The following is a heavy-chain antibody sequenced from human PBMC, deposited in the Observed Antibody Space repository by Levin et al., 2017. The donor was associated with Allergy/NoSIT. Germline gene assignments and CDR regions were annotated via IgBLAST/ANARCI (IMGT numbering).Heavy chain of an antibody. CDR3: ARDEMVHEILYYYGMDV. V-gene: IGHV4-39*07. Sequence: SQTLSLTCTVSGGSISTSSYYWGWIRQPPGKGLEWIGNIYYSGSTYYNPSLKSRVTISVDTSKNQFSLKVTSVTAADTAVYYCARDEMVHEILYYYGMDVWGQGTTVTVSS. CDR1: GGSISTSSYY. D-gene: IGHD2-8*01. J-gene: IGHJ6*02. CDR2: IYYSGST.